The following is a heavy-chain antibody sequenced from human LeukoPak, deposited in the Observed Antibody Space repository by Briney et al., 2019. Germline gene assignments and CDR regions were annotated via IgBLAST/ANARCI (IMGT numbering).Heavy chain of an antibody. CDR1: GFTFSSYA. D-gene: IGHD3-9*01. Sequence: GGSLRLSCAASGFTFSSYAMSWVRQAPGRGLEWVSAISGSGGSTYYADSVKGRFTISRDNSKNTLYLQMNSLRAEDTAVYYCAKAQLRYFDWLLSNYWGQGTLVTVSS. CDR3: AKAQLRYFDWLLSNY. J-gene: IGHJ4*02. V-gene: IGHV3-23*01. CDR2: ISGSGGST.